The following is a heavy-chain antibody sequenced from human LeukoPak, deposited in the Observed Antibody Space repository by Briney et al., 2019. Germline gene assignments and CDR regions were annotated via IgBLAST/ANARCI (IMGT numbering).Heavy chain of an antibody. CDR2: ISSSSSYI. J-gene: IGHJ6*02. CDR3: ARDKIEYQLLYVYYYYGMDV. V-gene: IGHV3-21*01. CDR1: GFTFSSYS. Sequence: PGGSLRLSCAASGFTFSSYSMNWVRQAPGKGLEWVSSISSSSSYIYYADSVKGRFTISRDNAKNSLYLQMNSLRAEDTAVYYCARDKIEYQLLYVYYYYGMDVWGQGTTVTVPS. D-gene: IGHD2-2*02.